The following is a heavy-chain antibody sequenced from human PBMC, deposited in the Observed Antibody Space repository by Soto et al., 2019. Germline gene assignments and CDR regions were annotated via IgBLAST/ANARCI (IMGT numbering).Heavy chain of an antibody. D-gene: IGHD1-1*01. CDR3: VRLVTATGAGDF. CDR1: GGPITNSNYY. J-gene: IGHJ4*02. Sequence: LQLQESCPGLVKPSETLSLTCTVSGGPITNSNYYWGWIRQPPGKALEWTGRIFYDGSTYYNPSLQSRVAISVDTSRNLFSLKLTSVTAAETAVYYCVRLVTATGAGDFWGQGIRVTVSS. V-gene: IGHV4-39*02. CDR2: IFYDGST.